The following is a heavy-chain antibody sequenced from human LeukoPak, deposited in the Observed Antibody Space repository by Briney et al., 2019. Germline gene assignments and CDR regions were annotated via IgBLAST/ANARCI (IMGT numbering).Heavy chain of an antibody. Sequence: SETLSLTCTVSGGSISSYYWSWIRQPPGKGLEWIGYIYYSGSTNYNPSLKSRVTISVDTSKNQFSLKLSSVTAADTAVYYCARVRIAAAGSTAGYYGMDVWGQGTTVTVSS. V-gene: IGHV4-59*01. CDR2: IYYSGST. D-gene: IGHD6-13*01. CDR3: ARVRIAAAGSTAGYYGMDV. J-gene: IGHJ6*02. CDR1: GGSISSYY.